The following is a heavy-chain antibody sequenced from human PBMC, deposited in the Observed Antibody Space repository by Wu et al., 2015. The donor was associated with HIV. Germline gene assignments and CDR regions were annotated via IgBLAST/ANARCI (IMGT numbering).Heavy chain of an antibody. V-gene: IGHV1-69*01. J-gene: IGHJ6*03. Sequence: QVQLVQSGAELKKPGASVKVSCKASGYRFIDNDIHWVRQAPGQGLEWMGGIIPLFGTANYAQKFQGSVTITADDLTSTIYLELSSLTSEDTAVYYCARVAKAAGPITDYYMDLWGKGTTVIVSS. CDR1: GYRFIDND. CDR3: ARVAKAAGPITDYYMDL. D-gene: IGHD1-20*01. CDR2: IIPLFGTA.